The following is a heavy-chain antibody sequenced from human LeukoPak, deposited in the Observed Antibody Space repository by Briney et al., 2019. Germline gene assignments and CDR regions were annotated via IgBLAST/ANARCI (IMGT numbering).Heavy chain of an antibody. CDR2: IYYTGST. D-gene: IGHD2-15*01. Sequence: GSLRLSCAASGFTFSSYAMSWIRQPPGEGPEWIGYIYYTGSTKSNPSLKSRVTISLDTSKNQFSLNLSSVTAADTAVYYCARRVVVVTANDKSDAFDMWGQGTVVTVSS. J-gene: IGHJ3*02. V-gene: IGHV4-59*01. CDR1: GFTFSSYA. CDR3: ARRVVVVTANDKSDAFDM.